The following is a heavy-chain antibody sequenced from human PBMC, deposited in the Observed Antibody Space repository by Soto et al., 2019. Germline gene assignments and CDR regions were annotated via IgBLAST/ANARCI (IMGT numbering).Heavy chain of an antibody. CDR1: GGTFSSYA. Sequence: GASVKVSCKASGGTFSSYAISWVRQAPGQGLEWMGGIIPIFGTANYAQKFQGRVTITADKSTSTAYMELSSLRSEDTAVYYCARDSNRGLRYYDSSGYYYWGQGTLVTVSS. J-gene: IGHJ4*02. CDR2: IIPIFGTA. CDR3: ARDSNRGLRYYDSSGYYY. D-gene: IGHD3-22*01. V-gene: IGHV1-69*06.